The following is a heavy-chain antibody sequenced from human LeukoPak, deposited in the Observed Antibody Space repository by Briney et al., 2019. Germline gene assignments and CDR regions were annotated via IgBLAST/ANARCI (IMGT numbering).Heavy chain of an antibody. CDR1: GYSFTDYA. D-gene: IGHD6-6*01. J-gene: IGHJ4*02. V-gene: IGHV1-18*01. Sequence: ASVKVSCKTSGYSFTDYAITWVRQVRGQGLQWVGWISASNGNTDYAQSFRGRATMTTDTSTSTAYLELTSLTSDDTAIYYCARSGQSIAARPDDYWGQGTLVTVSS. CDR3: ARSGQSIAARPDDY. CDR2: ISASNGNT.